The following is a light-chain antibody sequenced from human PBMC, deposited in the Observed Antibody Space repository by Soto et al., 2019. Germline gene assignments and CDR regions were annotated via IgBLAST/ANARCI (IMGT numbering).Light chain of an antibody. CDR3: QQRSNWPPPIT. V-gene: IGKV3-11*01. J-gene: IGKJ5*01. CDR1: ESVDDY. CDR2: GSS. Sequence: EIVLSQSPDILSLSPGDTATLSCRASESVDDYLAWYQQKPGQAPRLLIYGSSNRATGVPVRFSGSGSGTDFTLTINSLEPEDFVVYYCQQRSNWPPPITFGQGTRLEIK.